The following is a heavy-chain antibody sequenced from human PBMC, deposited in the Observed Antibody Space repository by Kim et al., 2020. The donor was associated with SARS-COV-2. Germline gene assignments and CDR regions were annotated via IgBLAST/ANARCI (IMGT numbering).Heavy chain of an antibody. V-gene: IGHV3-9*01. Sequence: GGSLRLSCAASGFTFDDYAMHWVRQAPGKGLEWVSGISWNSGSIGYADSVKGRFTISRDNAKNSLYLQMNSLRAEDTALYYCAKDPGSGTTYFYFWGQG. CDR2: ISWNSGSI. J-gene: IGHJ4*02. D-gene: IGHD2-2*01. CDR1: GFTFDDYA. CDR3: AKDPGSGTTYFYF.